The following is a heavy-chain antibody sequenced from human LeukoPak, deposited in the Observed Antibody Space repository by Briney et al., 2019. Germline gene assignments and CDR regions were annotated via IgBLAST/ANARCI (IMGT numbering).Heavy chain of an antibody. V-gene: IGHV4-39*01. Sequence: KPGGSLRLSXAASGFTFSSYAMSWVRQAPGKGLEWIGSIYYSGSTYYNPSLKSRVTISVDTSKNQFSLKLSPVTAADTAVYYCARQDYYDSSGYYSFDYWGQGTLVTVSS. J-gene: IGHJ4*02. D-gene: IGHD3-22*01. CDR1: GFTFSSYA. CDR2: IYYSGST. CDR3: ARQDYYDSSGYYSFDY.